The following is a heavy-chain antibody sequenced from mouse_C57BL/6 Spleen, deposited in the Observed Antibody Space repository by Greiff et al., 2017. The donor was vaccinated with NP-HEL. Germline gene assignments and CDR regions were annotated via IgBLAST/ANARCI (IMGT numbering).Heavy chain of an antibody. CDR2: IRSKSSNYAT. D-gene: IGHD1-1*01. CDR3: VRTNYYGSSYRYFDV. J-gene: IGHJ1*03. CDR1: GFTFNTYA. Sequence: EVQLVESGGGLVQPKGSLKLSCAASGFTFNTYAMHWVRQAPGKGLEWVARIRSKSSNYATYYADSVKDRFTISRDDSQSMLYLQMNNLKTEDTAMYYCVRTNYYGSSYRYFDVWGTGTTVTVSS. V-gene: IGHV10-3*01.